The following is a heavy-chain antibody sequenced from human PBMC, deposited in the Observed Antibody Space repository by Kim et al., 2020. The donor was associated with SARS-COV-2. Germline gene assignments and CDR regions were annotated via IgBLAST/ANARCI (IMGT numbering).Heavy chain of an antibody. CDR3: AAQKDVVIVPPSTDY. J-gene: IGHJ4*02. CDR1: DTSVTSGTYY. Sequence: SETLSLTCAVSDTSVTSGTYYWSWFRQPPGGGLEWIGYIYYSGSTNYNPSLKSRVTISLDTSKNLFSPKLTSVTAADTAVYYCAAQKDVVIVPPSTDYWGQGTLVTVSS. CDR2: IYYSGST. V-gene: IGHV4-61*01. D-gene: IGHD3-10*01.